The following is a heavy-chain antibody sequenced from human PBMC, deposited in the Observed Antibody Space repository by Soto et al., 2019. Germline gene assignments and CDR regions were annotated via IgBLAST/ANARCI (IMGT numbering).Heavy chain of an antibody. V-gene: IGHV3-23*01. Sequence: GGSLRLSCAASGFTFSNYAMSWVRQTPGKGLEWVSAITDSGGDTYHADSVKGRFTITRDNSKNTLYLQMNTLGAEDTVIYYCAKGSTTSRPYFFDYWGQGALVTVSS. CDR2: ITDSGGDT. CDR1: GFTFSNYA. J-gene: IGHJ4*02. CDR3: AKGSTTSRPYFFDY. D-gene: IGHD2-2*01.